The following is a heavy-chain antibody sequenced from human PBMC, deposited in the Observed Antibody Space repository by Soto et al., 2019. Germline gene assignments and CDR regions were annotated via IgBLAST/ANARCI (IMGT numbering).Heavy chain of an antibody. Sequence: ASVKVFCKASGYTFSGYYMHWVRQAPGQGLEWMGWINPNSGGTNYEQKFQGRVTMTTDTSINTAYMELSRLTSDDTAVYYCARDLAAAGEDLDYWGQGTLVTVSS. J-gene: IGHJ4*02. CDR3: ARDLAAAGEDLDY. V-gene: IGHV1-2*02. D-gene: IGHD6-13*01. CDR2: INPNSGGT. CDR1: GYTFSGYY.